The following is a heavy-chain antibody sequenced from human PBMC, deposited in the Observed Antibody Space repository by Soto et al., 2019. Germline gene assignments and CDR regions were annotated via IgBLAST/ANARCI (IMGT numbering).Heavy chain of an antibody. CDR3: ARDRGVGAQITGAFDI. Sequence: EVQLVESGGGLVQPGGSLRLSCAASGFTFSSYSMNWVRQAPGKGLEWVSYISSSSSTIYYADSVKGRFTISRDNAKNSRYLQMNSLRAEDTAVYYCARDRGVGAQITGAFDIWGQGTMVTVSS. CDR1: GFTFSSYS. CDR2: ISSSSSTI. D-gene: IGHD1-26*01. J-gene: IGHJ3*02. V-gene: IGHV3-48*01.